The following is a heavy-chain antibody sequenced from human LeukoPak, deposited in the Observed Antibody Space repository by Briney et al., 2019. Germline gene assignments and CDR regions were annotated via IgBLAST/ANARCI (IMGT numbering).Heavy chain of an antibody. CDR1: GDSISTYY. CDR2: ICNSGGT. Sequence: SDTLSLTCTVSGDSISTYYWSWIRQPPGKGLEWIGCICNSGGTNYNPSLKSRVTISVDTSKNQFSLNLSSVTAADTAVYYCAKTGRPNNSGWYRWFDPWGQGILVTVSS. J-gene: IGHJ5*02. V-gene: IGHV4-4*09. D-gene: IGHD6-19*01. CDR3: AKTGRPNNSGWYRWFDP.